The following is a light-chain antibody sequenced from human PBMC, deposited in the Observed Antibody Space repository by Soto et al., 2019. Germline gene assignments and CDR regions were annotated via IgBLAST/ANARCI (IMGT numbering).Light chain of an antibody. Sequence: QSALTQPASVSGSLGQSITISCTGTSSDVGGYNYVSWYQQHPGKVPKLIIYEVNNRPSGVSNRFSGSKSGNTASLTISGLQAEDEADYYCSSFTSSSTQVLGGGTKLTVL. CDR2: EVN. J-gene: IGLJ3*02. CDR1: SSDVGGYNY. V-gene: IGLV2-14*01. CDR3: SSFTSSSTQV.